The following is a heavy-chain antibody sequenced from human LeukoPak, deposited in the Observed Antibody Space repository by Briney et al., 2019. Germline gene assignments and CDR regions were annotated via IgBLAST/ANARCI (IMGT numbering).Heavy chain of an antibody. CDR3: AKDPTRGVVVPAAMGVHPNWFDP. CDR2: ISYDGSNK. CDR1: GFTFSGYG. J-gene: IGHJ5*02. V-gene: IGHV3-30*18. Sequence: GGSLRLSCAASGFTFSGYGMHWVRQAPGKGLEWVAVISYDGSNKYYADSVKGRFTISRDNSKNTLYLQMNSLRAEDTAVYYCAKDPTRGVVVPAAMGVHPNWFDPWGQGTLVTVSS. D-gene: IGHD2-2*01.